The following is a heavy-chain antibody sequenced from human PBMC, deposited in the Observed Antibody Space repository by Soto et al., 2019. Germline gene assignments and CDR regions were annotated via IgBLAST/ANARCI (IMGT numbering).Heavy chain of an antibody. J-gene: IGHJ3*02. V-gene: IGHV3-23*01. CDR1: GFTFSSYA. Sequence: GGSLRLSCAASGFTFSSYAMSWVRQAPGKGLEWVSAISGSGGSTYYADSLKGRITISRDNSKNTLYLKRNSLRAEDTAVYYWAKAVKGNNAFDIWGQGTMVTVSS. CDR3: AKAVKGNNAFDI. D-gene: IGHD1-1*01. CDR2: ISGSGGST.